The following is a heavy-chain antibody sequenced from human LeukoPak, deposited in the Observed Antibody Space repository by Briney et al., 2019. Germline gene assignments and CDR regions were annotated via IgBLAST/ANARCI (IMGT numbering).Heavy chain of an antibody. D-gene: IGHD6-13*01. CDR1: GGSISSSSYY. Sequence: SETLSLTCTVSGGSISSSSYYWGWIRQPPGKGLEWIGSIYYSGSTYYNPSLKSRVTISVDTSKNQFSLKLSSVTAADTAVYYCARGGRGYRNDHFDYWGQGTLVTVSS. CDR3: ARGGRGYRNDHFDY. CDR2: IYYSGST. J-gene: IGHJ4*02. V-gene: IGHV4-39*07.